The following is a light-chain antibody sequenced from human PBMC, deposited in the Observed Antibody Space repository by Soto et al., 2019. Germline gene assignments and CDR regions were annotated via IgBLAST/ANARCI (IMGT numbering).Light chain of an antibody. CDR2: DNN. V-gene: IGLV1-51*01. CDR1: SSNIGNDY. Sequence: QSVLTQPPSVSAAPGQKVTISCSGSSSNIGNDYVSWYQQLPGTAPKLLIYDNNQRPLGIPDRFSGSKSGTSATLGITGLQAGDEADYYCRTWDSSLSAVVFGGGTKLTVL. J-gene: IGLJ2*01. CDR3: RTWDSSLSAVV.